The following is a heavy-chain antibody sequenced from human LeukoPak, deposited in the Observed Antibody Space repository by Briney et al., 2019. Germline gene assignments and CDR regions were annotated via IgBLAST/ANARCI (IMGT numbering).Heavy chain of an antibody. V-gene: IGHV4-31*11. CDR2: IYYSGST. J-gene: IGHJ4*02. CDR1: SXSFNGYY. D-gene: IGHD4-17*01. Sequence: SETLSLTCAVYSXSFNGYYLNWIRQHPGKGLEWIGYIYYSGSTYYNPSLKSRVTISVDTSKNQFSLKLSSVTAADTAVYYCARATVTTLVFDYWGQGTLVTVSS. CDR3: ARATVTTLVFDY.